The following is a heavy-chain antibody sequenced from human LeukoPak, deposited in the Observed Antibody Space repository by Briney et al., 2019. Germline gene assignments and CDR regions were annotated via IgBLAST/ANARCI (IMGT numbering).Heavy chain of an antibody. CDR3: ARVRYSGYISDY. Sequence: APVKVSCKASGYTFTSSVTSWVRQAPGQGLEWMGWISAYNGNTNYAQKLQGRVTMTTDKSTSTAYMELRSLRSDDTAVYYCARVRYSGYISDYWGQGTLVTVSS. CDR1: GYTFTSSV. CDR2: ISAYNGNT. V-gene: IGHV1-18*01. J-gene: IGHJ4*02. D-gene: IGHD5-12*01.